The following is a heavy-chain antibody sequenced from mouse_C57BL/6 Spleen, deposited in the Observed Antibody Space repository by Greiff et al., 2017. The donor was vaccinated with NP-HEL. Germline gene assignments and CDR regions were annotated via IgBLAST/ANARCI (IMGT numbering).Heavy chain of an antibody. J-gene: IGHJ4*01. CDR1: GYSITSGYY. CDR2: ISYDGSN. Sequence: VQLKESGPGLVKPSQSLSLTCSVTGYSITSGYYWNWIRQFPGNKLEWMGYISYDGSNNYNPSLKNRISITRDTSKNQFFLKLNSVTTEDTATYYCARGTTRGAMDYWGQGTSVTVSS. CDR3: ARGTTRGAMDY. D-gene: IGHD1-1*01. V-gene: IGHV3-6*01.